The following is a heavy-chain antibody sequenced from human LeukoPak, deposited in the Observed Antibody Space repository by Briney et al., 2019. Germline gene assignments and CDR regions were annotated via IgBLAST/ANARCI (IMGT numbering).Heavy chain of an antibody. V-gene: IGHV3-30*04. J-gene: IGHJ4*02. CDR1: GSTFNTYS. D-gene: IGHD3-22*01. CDR2: ISYDGSNT. Sequence: PGGSLRLSCAASGSTFNTYSMHWVRQAPGKGLEWVAVISYDGSNTYYADSVKGRFTISRDNFKNTLYLQMNSLRPEDTAVYYARSYYYDSSGLYFDYWGQGTLVTVSS. CDR3: RSYYYDSSGLYFDY.